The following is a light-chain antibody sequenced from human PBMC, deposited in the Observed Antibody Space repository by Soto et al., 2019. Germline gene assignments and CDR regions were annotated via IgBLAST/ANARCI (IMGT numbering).Light chain of an antibody. CDR2: GAS. CDR1: QSVSSSY. V-gene: IGKV3-20*01. J-gene: IGKJ5*01. CDR3: QQYASSALIT. Sequence: EIVLTQSPGTLSLSPGERATLSCRASQSVSSSYLAWYQQKPGQAPRLLIYGASSRATGIPDRFSGSGSGTDFTLTIIRLEPEDFAVYYCQQYASSALITFGQGTRLEIK.